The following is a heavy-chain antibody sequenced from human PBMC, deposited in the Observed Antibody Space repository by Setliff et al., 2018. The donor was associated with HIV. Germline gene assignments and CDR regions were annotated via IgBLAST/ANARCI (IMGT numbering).Heavy chain of an antibody. CDR3: AKTSNTGYLFCSDY. CDR2: ISGSGVNS. J-gene: IGHJ4*02. D-gene: IGHD3-9*01. CDR1: GLPFYNYW. Sequence: GSLRLSCVASGLPFYNYWMTWLRRAPGRGLEWISGISGSGVNSYYADSVKGRFTISRDNSKNTVYLQMNSLRAEDTAVYYCAKTSNTGYLFCSDYWGQGTLVTVSS. V-gene: IGHV3-23*01.